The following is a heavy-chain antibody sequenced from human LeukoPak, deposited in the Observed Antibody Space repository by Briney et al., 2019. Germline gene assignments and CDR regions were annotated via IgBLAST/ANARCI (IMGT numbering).Heavy chain of an antibody. CDR2: IYYTGTT. CDR1: SGSIISYY. V-gene: IGHV4-59*01. J-gene: IGHJ4*02. CDR3: ARVNDVWSGYFQY. D-gene: IGHD3-3*01. Sequence: SETLSLTCTVSSGSIISYYWNWIRQPPGKGLEWIGYIYYTGTTNYNPSLKSRLTMSVDTSKSQFSLKLSSVTAADTAVYYCARVNDVWSGYFQYWGQGALVTVSS.